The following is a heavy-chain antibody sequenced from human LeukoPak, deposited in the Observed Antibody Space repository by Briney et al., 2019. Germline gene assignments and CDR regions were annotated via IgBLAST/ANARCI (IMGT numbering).Heavy chain of an antibody. D-gene: IGHD6-13*01. V-gene: IGHV4-34*01. CDR1: GGSISSYY. Sequence: SETLSLTCTVSGGSISSYYWSWIRQPPGKGLEWIGEINHSGSTNYNPSLKSRVTISVDTSKNQFSLKLSSVTAADTAVYYCASSSSSWHRYFDYWGQGTLVTVSS. J-gene: IGHJ4*02. CDR2: INHSGST. CDR3: ASSSSSWHRYFDY.